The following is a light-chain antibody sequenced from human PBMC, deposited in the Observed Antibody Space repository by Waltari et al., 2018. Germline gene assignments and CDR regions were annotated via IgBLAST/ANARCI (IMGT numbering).Light chain of an antibody. J-gene: IGKJ3*01. CDR1: QTITSY. V-gene: IGKV1-39*01. Sequence: DIQMTQSPSSLSASIGDRVTITCRASQTITSYLNWYQQKPGKAPELLIYTTSTLQSGVPSRFSGSGSGTDFTLTISGLQPEDVATYFCQQSFSTRMFTFGPGTKVDIK. CDR3: QQSFSTRMFT. CDR2: TTS.